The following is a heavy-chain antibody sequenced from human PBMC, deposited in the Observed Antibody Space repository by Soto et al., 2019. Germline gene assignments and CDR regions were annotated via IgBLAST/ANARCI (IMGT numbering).Heavy chain of an antibody. CDR3: AKLYDFWSGYQRSFDY. V-gene: IGHV3-30*18. J-gene: IGHJ4*02. D-gene: IGHD3-3*01. Sequence: QVQLVESGGGVVQPVRSLRLSCAASGFTFSSYGMHWVRQAPGKGLEWVAVISYDGSNKYYADSVKGRFTISRDNSKNTLYLQMNSLRAEDTAVYYCAKLYDFWSGYQRSFDYWGQGTLVTVSS. CDR1: GFTFSSYG. CDR2: ISYDGSNK.